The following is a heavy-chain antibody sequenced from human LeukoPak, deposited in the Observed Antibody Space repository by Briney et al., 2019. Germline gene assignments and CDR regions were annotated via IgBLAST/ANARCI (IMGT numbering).Heavy chain of an antibody. V-gene: IGHV4-4*07. CDR2: IYTSGST. Sequence: PSETLSLTCTVSGGSISSYYWSWIRQPAGKGLEWIGRIYTSGSTNYNPSLKSRVTMSVDTSKNQFSLKLSSVTAADTAVHYCARDLFSSSWYLLQWGQGTLVTVSS. CDR1: GGSISSYY. CDR3: ARDLFSSSWYLLQ. D-gene: IGHD6-13*01. J-gene: IGHJ4*02.